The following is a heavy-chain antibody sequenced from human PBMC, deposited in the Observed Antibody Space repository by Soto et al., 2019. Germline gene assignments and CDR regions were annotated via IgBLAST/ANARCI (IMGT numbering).Heavy chain of an antibody. CDR3: AKDVNYDMLAGYYYY. Sequence: EVQMLKSGGGLVKPGRSLRLSCVVSGFSISNYGMTWVRQARGKGLEWVSTIRGSDGSTYYPDSVKGRFSISRDNSKNTLYLHMNSLRAEDTATYYCAKDVNYDMLAGYYYYWGQGTLVTVSS. V-gene: IGHV3-23*01. D-gene: IGHD3-9*01. J-gene: IGHJ4*02. CDR1: GFSISNYG. CDR2: IRGSDGST.